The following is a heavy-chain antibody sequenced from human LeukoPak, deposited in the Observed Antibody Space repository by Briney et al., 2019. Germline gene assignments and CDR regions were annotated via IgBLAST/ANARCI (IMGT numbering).Heavy chain of an antibody. J-gene: IGHJ6*02. V-gene: IGHV1-46*01. CDR2: INPSGGST. CDR3: ASTDYGSGDSYGMDV. CDR1: GYTFTSYY. D-gene: IGHD4-17*01. Sequence: GASVKVSCKASGYTFTSYYMHWVRQAPGQGLAWMGIINPSGGSTSYAQKFQGRVTMTRDTSTSTVYMELSSLRSEDTAVYYCASTDYGSGDSYGMDVWGQGTTVTVSS.